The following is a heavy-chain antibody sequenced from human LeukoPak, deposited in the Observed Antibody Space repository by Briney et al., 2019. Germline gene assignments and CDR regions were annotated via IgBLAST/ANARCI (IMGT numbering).Heavy chain of an antibody. V-gene: IGHV3-30*18. CDR3: AKDRGYASVSFGYYFEY. CDR1: GFTFSKYG. Sequence: PGGSLRLSCAASGFTFSKYGMHWVRQAPGKGLEWVAVISYDGYNTYYADSVKGRFTISRDNSKNTLYLQMNSLRAEDPAVYYCAKDRGYASVSFGYYFEYWGQGTLVTVTS. D-gene: IGHD3-10*01. J-gene: IGHJ4*02. CDR2: ISYDGYNT.